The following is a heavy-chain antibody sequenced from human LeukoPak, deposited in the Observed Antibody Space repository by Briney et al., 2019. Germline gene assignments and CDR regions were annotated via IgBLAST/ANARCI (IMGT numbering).Heavy chain of an antibody. V-gene: IGHV4-30-2*01. CDR1: GGSISSGGYY. Sequence: PSETLSLTCTVSGGSISSGGYYWSWVRQPPGKGLEWIGYIYLSGSTNYNPSLKSRVTISVDKSKNQFSLKLSSVTAADTAVYYCARAIGYYYDSIGYNGMDVWGQGTTVTVSS. D-gene: IGHD3-22*01. CDR2: IYLSGST. J-gene: IGHJ6*02. CDR3: ARAIGYYYDSIGYNGMDV.